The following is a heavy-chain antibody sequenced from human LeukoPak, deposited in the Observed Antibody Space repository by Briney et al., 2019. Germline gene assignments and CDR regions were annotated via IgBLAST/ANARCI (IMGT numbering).Heavy chain of an antibody. Sequence: PGRSLSRSCAASGFTSGDYCMRLRRPPGEGVVECGSGIKLNCDSTGYADSVKRRFTIYRNNDNNTLDLQMNSLRAEHTALYCCARGGPSNYYDYVDVWRKGAT. CDR2: IKLNCDST. J-gene: IGHJ6*03. V-gene: IGHV3-20*04. D-gene: IGHD2-15*01. CDR3: ARGGPSNYYDYVDV. CDR1: GFTSGDYC.